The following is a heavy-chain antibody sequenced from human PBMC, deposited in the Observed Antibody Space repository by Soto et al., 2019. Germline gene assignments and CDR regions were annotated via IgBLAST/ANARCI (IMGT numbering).Heavy chain of an antibody. D-gene: IGHD3-10*01. CDR2: IYYSGDNYSGDT. CDR3: ARARPLWFGESNPADYGMDV. V-gene: IGHV4-31*03. CDR1: GGSISTGGHC. J-gene: IGHJ6*02. Sequence: PSETLSLTCTVSGGSISTGGHCWSWIRQHPGKCLEWVGYIYYSGDNYSGDTYYNPSLESRVAISVDTSKSQLYLKLSSVTAADTAMYYCARARPLWFGESNPADYGMDVWGQGTTVTVSS.